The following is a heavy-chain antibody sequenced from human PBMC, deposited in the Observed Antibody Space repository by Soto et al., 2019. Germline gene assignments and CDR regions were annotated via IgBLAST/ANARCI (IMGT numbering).Heavy chain of an antibody. J-gene: IGHJ4*02. CDR2: VYHSGTT. CDR3: ATRPPGRASSGASDY. Sequence: SENLSLTCTVSGGSISSYYWSWIRQSPGKGPEWIGYVYHSGTTNYNPSLESRVTMSLDTSKNQFSLKLNAVTAADTAVYYCATRPPGRASSGASDYWSPGPLLTRSS. D-gene: IGHD3-10*01. V-gene: IGHV4-59*01. CDR1: GGSISSYY.